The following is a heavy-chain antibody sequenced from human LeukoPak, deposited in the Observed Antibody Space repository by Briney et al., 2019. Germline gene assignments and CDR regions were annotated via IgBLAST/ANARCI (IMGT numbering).Heavy chain of an antibody. CDR3: AKDLSGSYGTLGSFDY. J-gene: IGHJ4*02. D-gene: IGHD1-26*01. V-gene: IGHV3-23*01. CDR2: ISGSGGST. Sequence: GGSLRLSCAASGFTFSSYAMSWVRQAPGKGLEWVSAISGSGGSTYYADSVKGRFTISRDNSKNTLYLQMNSLRAEDTAVYYCAKDLSGSYGTLGSFDYWGQGTLVTVSS. CDR1: GFTFSSYA.